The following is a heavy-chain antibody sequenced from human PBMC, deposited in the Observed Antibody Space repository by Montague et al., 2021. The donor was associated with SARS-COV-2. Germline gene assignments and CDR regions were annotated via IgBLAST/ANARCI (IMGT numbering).Heavy chain of an antibody. D-gene: IGHD3-10*01. CDR2: IYSGGST. Sequence: SLRLSCAASGFTVSSNYMSWVRQAPGKGLEWVSVIYSGGSTYYADFVKGRFTISRHNSKNTLYLQMNSLRAEDTAVYYCARDLTYGSGRSYYYYGMDVWGQGTTVTVSS. CDR3: ARDLTYGSGRSYYYYGMDV. CDR1: GFTVSSNY. V-gene: IGHV3-53*04. J-gene: IGHJ6*02.